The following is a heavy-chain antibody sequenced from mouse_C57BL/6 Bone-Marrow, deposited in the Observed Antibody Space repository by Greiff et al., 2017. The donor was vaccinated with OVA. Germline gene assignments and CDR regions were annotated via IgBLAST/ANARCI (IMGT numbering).Heavy chain of an antibody. D-gene: IGHD2-5*01. Sequence: QVHVKQSGAELARPGASVKLSCKASGYTFTSYGISWVKQRTGQGLEWIGEIYPRSGNTYYNEKFKGKATLTADKSSSTAYMELRSLTSEDSAVYFCARWDRAYYSNYVDYWGQGTTLTVSS. CDR1: GYTFTSYG. J-gene: IGHJ2*01. CDR3: ARWDRAYYSNYVDY. V-gene: IGHV1-81*01. CDR2: IYPRSGNT.